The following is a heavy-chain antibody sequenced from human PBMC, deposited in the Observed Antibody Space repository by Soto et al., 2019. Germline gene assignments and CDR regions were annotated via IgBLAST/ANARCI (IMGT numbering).Heavy chain of an antibody. CDR1: GFTFSAYA. J-gene: IGHJ6*02. V-gene: IGHV3-23*01. CDR3: AKLSGSTPSYYDFWSGYLTPHYYYYGMDV. D-gene: IGHD3-3*01. Sequence: GGSLRLSCAASGFTFSAYAMSWVRQAPGKGLQWVSGLVGSGGDKQYADSVKGRFTISRDNSKNTLYLQMNSLRAEDTAVYYCAKLSGSTPSYYDFWSGYLTPHYYYYGMDVWGQGTTVTVSS. CDR2: LVGSGGDK.